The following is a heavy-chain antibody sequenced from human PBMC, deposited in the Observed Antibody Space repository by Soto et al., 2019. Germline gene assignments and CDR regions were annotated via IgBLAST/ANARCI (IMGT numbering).Heavy chain of an antibody. CDR3: ARHSNPMKVVVAAQRGVYFDY. D-gene: IGHD2-15*01. V-gene: IGHV4-59*08. Sequence: QVQLQESGPGLVKPSETLSLTCTVSGGSISSYYWSWIRQPPGKGLEWIGYIYYSGSTNYNPSLKSRVTISVDTSKNQFSLKLSSVTAADTAVYYCARHSNPMKVVVAAQRGVYFDYWGQGTLVTVSS. CDR1: GGSISSYY. J-gene: IGHJ4*02. CDR2: IYYSGST.